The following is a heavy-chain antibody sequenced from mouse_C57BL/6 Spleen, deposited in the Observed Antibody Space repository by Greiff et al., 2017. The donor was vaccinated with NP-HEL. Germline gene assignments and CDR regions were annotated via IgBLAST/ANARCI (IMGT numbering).Heavy chain of an antibody. J-gene: IGHJ3*01. CDR1: GFSLTSYG. D-gene: IGHD2-2*01. CDR3: ARSMVTTGWFAY. V-gene: IGHV2-2*01. CDR2: IWSGGGT. Sequence: QVQLQQSGPGLVQPSQSLSITCTVSGFSLTSYGVHWVRQSPGKGLEWLGVIWSGGGTDYNAAFISRLSISKDNSKSQVFFKMNSLQADDTAIYYCARSMVTTGWFAYWGQGTLVTVSA.